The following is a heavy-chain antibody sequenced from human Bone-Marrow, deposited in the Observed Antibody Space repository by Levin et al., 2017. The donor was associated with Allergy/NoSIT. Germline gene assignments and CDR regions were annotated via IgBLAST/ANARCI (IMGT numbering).Heavy chain of an antibody. D-gene: IGHD2-2*01. J-gene: IGHJ4*02. CDR2: ISGSGGST. CDR1: GFTFSSYA. V-gene: IGHV3-23*01. Sequence: LSLTCAASGFTFSSYAMSWVRQAPGKGLEWVSAISGSGGSTYYADSVKGRFTISRDNSKNTLYLQMNSLRAEDTAVYYCAKNEWTLVPAAIGDYWGQGTLVTVSS. CDR3: AKNEWTLVPAAIGDY.